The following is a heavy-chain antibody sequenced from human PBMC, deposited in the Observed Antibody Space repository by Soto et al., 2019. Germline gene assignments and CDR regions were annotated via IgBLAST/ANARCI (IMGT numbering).Heavy chain of an antibody. V-gene: IGHV4-30-2*01. D-gene: IGHD3-3*01. CDR2: IYHSGST. J-gene: IGHJ4*02. CDR1: GGSISSGGYS. CDR3: AIVTNAFWSGYTFHS. Sequence: PSETLSLTCAVSGGSISSGGYSWSWIRQPPGKGLEWIGYIYHSGSTYYNPSLKSRVTISVDRSKNQFSLKLSSVTAADTAVYYCAIVTNAFWSGYTFHSWGQGLLVTVPP.